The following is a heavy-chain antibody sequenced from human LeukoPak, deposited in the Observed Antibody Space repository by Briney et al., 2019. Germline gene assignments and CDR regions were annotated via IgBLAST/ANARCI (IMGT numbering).Heavy chain of an antibody. CDR2: IIPIFGTA. Sequence: GASVKVSCKASGGTFSSYAISWVRQAPGQGLECMGGIIPIFGTANYAQKFQGRVTITTDESTSTAYMELSSLRSEDTAVYYCAKGGGSYVSVHWFDPWGQGTLVTVSS. CDR1: GGTFSSYA. CDR3: AKGGGSYVSVHWFDP. D-gene: IGHD1-26*01. V-gene: IGHV1-69*05. J-gene: IGHJ5*02.